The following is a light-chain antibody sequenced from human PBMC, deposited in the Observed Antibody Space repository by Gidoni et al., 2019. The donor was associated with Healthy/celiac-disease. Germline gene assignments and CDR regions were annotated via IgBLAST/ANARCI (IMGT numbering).Light chain of an antibody. V-gene: IGKV3-20*01. J-gene: IGKJ1*01. CDR3: QQYGSSPWT. CDR2: ATS. Sequence: EIVLTQSPGTLSLSPGERATLSCRASQSVSSNYLAWYQQKPGQAPRHLIYATSSRATGIPGRVSGSGSGTDFTLTISRLEPEDFAVYYCQQYGSSPWTFGQGTKVEIK. CDR1: QSVSSNY.